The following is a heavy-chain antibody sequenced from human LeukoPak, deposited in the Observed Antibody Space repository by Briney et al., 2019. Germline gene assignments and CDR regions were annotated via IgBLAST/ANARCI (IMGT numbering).Heavy chain of an antibody. CDR1: GGSISSYY. CDR3: ASRTRASHNFDY. CDR2: IYYSGST. D-gene: IGHD1-26*01. V-gene: IGHV4-59*08. Sequence: SETLSLTCTVSGGSISSYYWSWIRQPPGKGLEWIGYIYYSGSTNYNPSLKSRVTISVDTPKNQFSLKLSSVTATDTAVYYCASRTRASHNFDYWGQGALVTVSS. J-gene: IGHJ4*02.